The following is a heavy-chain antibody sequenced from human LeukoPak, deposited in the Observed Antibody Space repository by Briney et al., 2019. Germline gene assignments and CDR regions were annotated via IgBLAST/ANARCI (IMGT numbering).Heavy chain of an antibody. Sequence: ASVKVSCKASGYTFTSYDSNGVRQAAAQGLEWMGGMNPNSGNTGYAQKFQGRVTMTQNTSISTAYMGLSSLRSEDTAVYYCARGVLLWFGELAGWFDPWGQGTLVTVSS. CDR3: ARGVLLWFGELAGWFDP. D-gene: IGHD3-10*01. V-gene: IGHV1-8*01. J-gene: IGHJ5*02. CDR2: MNPNSGNT. CDR1: GYTFTSYD.